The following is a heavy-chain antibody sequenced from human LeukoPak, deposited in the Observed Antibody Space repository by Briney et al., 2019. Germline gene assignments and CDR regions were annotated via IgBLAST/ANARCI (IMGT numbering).Heavy chain of an antibody. J-gene: IGHJ4*02. D-gene: IGHD6-19*01. Sequence: GGSLRLSCAASGFTFSDYYMSWIRQAPGNGLEWVSYISSSGSTIYYADSVKGRFTISRDNAKNSLYLQMNSLRAEHTAAYYCATSGWYGSYYFDYWGQGTLVTVSS. V-gene: IGHV3-11*04. CDR2: ISSSGSTI. CDR3: ATSGWYGSYYFDY. CDR1: GFTFSDYY.